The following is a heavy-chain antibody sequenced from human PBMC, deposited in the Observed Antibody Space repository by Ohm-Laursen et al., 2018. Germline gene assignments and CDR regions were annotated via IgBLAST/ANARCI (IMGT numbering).Heavy chain of an antibody. CDR1: GFTFSSYN. CDR3: ATETGWHYFDC. V-gene: IGHV3-21*01. J-gene: IGHJ4*02. CDR2: ISGGSGYI. D-gene: IGHD7-27*01. Sequence: SLRLSCTASGFTFSSYNMNWFRQAPGKGLEWVSSISGGSGYIYYADSVRGRFTISRDNAKNSLYLQMDSLRVEDSAVYYCATETGWHYFDCWGQGTLVTVSS.